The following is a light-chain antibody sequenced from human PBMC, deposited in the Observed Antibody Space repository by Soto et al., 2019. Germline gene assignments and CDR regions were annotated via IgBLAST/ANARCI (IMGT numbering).Light chain of an antibody. CDR1: SGSVSTSYY. J-gene: IGLJ2*01. CDR2: NTT. V-gene: IGLV8-61*01. Sequence: QTVVTQQPSFSVSPGETVILTCALTSGSVSTSYYPSWYQQSPGLAPRTIIYNTTTRSSGVPDRFSGSILGNKAALTVTGAQSDDESDYLCALYVGSGTVVFGGGTKLTVL. CDR3: ALYVGSGTVV.